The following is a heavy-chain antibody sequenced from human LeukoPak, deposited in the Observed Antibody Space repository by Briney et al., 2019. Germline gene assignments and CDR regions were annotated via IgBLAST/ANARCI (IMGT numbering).Heavy chain of an antibody. CDR3: ARGDDSGYYDDFDY. D-gene: IGHD3-22*01. CDR2: IYTGGNT. V-gene: IGHV3-53*01. Sequence: GGSLRLSCAASGFTVDSNYLSWVRQAPGKGLEWVSTIYTGGNTYYAASVTGRFTISRDFSKNTVFLHMDSLRAEDTAMYYCARGDDSGYYDDFDYWGQGALVTVSS. J-gene: IGHJ4*02. CDR1: GFTVDSNY.